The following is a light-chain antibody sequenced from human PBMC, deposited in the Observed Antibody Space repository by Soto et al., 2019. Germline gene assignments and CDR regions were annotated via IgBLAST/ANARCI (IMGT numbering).Light chain of an antibody. CDR1: QDIAIY. J-gene: IGKJ4*01. CDR3: QQLRRYPST. V-gene: IGKV1-9*01. Sequence: IQWTQSPSSLSASVGDRVSITCRASQDIAIYLAWYQQKPGEAPNLLIYAASTLYGGVPSRFSGSGSGTEFALTITCLQAEDFATYYCQQLRRYPSTFGGGTKVDIK. CDR2: AAS.